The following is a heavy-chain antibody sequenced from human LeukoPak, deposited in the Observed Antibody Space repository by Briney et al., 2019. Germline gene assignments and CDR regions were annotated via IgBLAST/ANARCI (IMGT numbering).Heavy chain of an antibody. J-gene: IGHJ4*02. CDR2: ISGSGVST. V-gene: IGHV3-23*01. Sequence: GGSLRLSCAASGFTFSSYAMSWVRQAPGKGLEWVSAISGSGVSTYYADSVKGRFTISRDNSKNTLYLQMNSLRAEDTAVYYCAKDQLRYFDWSAPYYFDYWGQGTLVTVSS. D-gene: IGHD3-9*01. CDR1: GFTFSSYA. CDR3: AKDQLRYFDWSAPYYFDY.